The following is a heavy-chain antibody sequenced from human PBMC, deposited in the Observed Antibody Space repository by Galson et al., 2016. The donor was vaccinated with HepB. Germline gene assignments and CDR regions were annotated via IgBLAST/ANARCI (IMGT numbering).Heavy chain of an antibody. CDR1: GFSFSSYD. D-gene: IGHD1-26*01. V-gene: IGHV3-13*01. Sequence: SLRLSCAASGFSFSSYDMHWVRQATGKGLEWVSAFGADGGTYYSDSVKGRFTISRENAKNSLYLQMNTLRAEDTAVYYCARDGRWELLVGGFDYWGQGTLVTVSS. CDR2: FGADGGT. J-gene: IGHJ4*02. CDR3: ARDGRWELLVGGFDY.